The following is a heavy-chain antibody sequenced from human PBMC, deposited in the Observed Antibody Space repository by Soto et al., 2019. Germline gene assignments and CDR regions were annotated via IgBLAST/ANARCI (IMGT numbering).Heavy chain of an antibody. D-gene: IGHD3-3*02. CDR1: GVTFSSYA. V-gene: IGHV3-30-3*02. J-gene: IGHJ4*02. CDR3: AKCRQQHFNYKYYFDY. Sequence: GGSLRLSCAASGVTFSSYAMPWARQAPGKGLEWVAAISYDGSNKYYADSVKGRFTISRDNSKNTLYLQMNSLRAEDTAVYYCAKCRQQHFNYKYYFDYWGEGTLVTVSS. CDR2: ISYDGSNK.